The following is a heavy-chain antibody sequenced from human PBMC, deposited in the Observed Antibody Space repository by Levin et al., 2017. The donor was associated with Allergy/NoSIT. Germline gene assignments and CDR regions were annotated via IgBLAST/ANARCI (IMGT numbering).Heavy chain of an antibody. D-gene: IGHD2-2*02. CDR3: ARRGQVYCSSTSCYSGWRGYYYGMDV. CDR2: INHSGST. CDR1: GGSFSGYY. J-gene: IGHJ6*02. Sequence: SETLSLTCAVYGGSFSGYYWSWIRQPPGKGLEWIGEINHSGSTNYNPSLKSRVTISVDTSKNQFSLKLSSVTAADTAVYYCARRGQVYCSSTSCYSGWRGYYYGMDVWGQGTTVTVSS. V-gene: IGHV4-34*01.